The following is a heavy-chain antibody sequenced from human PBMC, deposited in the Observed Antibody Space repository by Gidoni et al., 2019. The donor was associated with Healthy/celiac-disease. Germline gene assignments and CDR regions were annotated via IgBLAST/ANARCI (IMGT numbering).Heavy chain of an antibody. Sequence: QITLKESGPTLVKPTQTLPLTCTFSGFSLSTSGVGVGWIRQPPGKALEWLALIYWDDDKRYSPSLKSRLTITKDTSKNQVVLTMTNMDPVDTATYYCAHDSSGYPPFDYWGQGTLVTVSS. V-gene: IGHV2-5*02. CDR3: AHDSSGYPPFDY. J-gene: IGHJ4*02. CDR2: IYWDDDK. D-gene: IGHD3-22*01. CDR1: GFSLSTSGVG.